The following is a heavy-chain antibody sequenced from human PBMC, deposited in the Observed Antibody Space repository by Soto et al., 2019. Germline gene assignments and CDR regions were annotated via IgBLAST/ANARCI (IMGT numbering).Heavy chain of an antibody. CDR2: IYYTGTT. J-gene: IGHJ4*02. CDR1: GGSVSSGRYQ. Sequence: SETLSLTCTVSGGSVSSGRYQWSWIRQSPGKGLEWIGYIYYTGTTNYSPSLKSRVTISVDTSKNQFSLKLSSVTAADTAVYYCARGAVVRGVIIAFDYWGQGTLVTVSS. D-gene: IGHD3-10*01. CDR3: ARGAVVRGVIIAFDY. V-gene: IGHV4-61*01.